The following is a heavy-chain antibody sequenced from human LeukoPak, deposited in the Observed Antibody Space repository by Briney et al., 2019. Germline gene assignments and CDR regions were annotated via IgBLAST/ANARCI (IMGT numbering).Heavy chain of an antibody. CDR1: GYSISSGYY. CDR3: ARDCSGGSCYAFDI. J-gene: IGHJ3*02. V-gene: IGHV4-38-2*02. CDR2: IYHSGST. D-gene: IGHD2-15*01. Sequence: PSETLSLTCDVSGYSISSGYYWGWIRQPPGKGLEWIGSIYHSGSTYNNPSLKSRVTISVDMSKNPFSLKLSSVTAADTAMYYCARDCSGGSCYAFDIWGQGTMVIVSS.